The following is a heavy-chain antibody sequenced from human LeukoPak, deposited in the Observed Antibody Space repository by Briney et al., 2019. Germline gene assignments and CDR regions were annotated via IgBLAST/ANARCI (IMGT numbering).Heavy chain of an antibody. CDR1: GFTFSSYE. D-gene: IGHD5-18*01. Sequence: GGSLRLSCAASGFTFSSYEMNWVRQAPGKGLEWVSYISSSGSTIYYADSVKGRFTISRDNAKNSLYLQMNSLRAEDTAVYYCARDHQAMGHYYYYYMDVWGKGTTVTISS. J-gene: IGHJ6*03. V-gene: IGHV3-48*03. CDR3: ARDHQAMGHYYYYYMDV. CDR2: ISSSGSTI.